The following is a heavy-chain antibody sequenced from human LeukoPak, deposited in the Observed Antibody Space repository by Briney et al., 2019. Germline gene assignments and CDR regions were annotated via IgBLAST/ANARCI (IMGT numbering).Heavy chain of an antibody. J-gene: IGHJ4*02. D-gene: IGHD4-17*01. V-gene: IGHV3-48*03. Sequence: PGGPLRLSCAASGFTFSNYEFNWVRQAPGKGLEWVSYIGRGYGITYYADSVKGRFTVSRDDAKNSVYLQMNSLRAEDTAIYYCARETVHYWGQGILVTGSS. CDR3: ARETVHY. CDR1: GFTFSNYE. CDR2: IGRGYGIT.